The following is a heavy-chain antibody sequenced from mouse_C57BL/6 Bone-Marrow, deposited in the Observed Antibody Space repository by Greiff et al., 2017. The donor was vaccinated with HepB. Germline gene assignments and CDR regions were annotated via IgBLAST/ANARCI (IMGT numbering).Heavy chain of an antibody. J-gene: IGHJ1*03. V-gene: IGHV5-6*01. D-gene: IGHD1-1*01. CDR3: ARHDYYGSSHWYFDV. Sequence: EVKLVESGGDLVKPGGSLKLSCAASGFTFSSYGMSWVRQTPDKRLEWVATMSSGGSYTYYPDSVKGRFTISRDNAKKTLYLQMSSLKSEDTAMYYCARHDYYGSSHWYFDVWGTGTTVTVSS. CDR2: MSSGGSYT. CDR1: GFTFSSYG.